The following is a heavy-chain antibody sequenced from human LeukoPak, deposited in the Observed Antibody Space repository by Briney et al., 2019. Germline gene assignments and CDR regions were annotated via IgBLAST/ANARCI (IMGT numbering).Heavy chain of an antibody. V-gene: IGHV1-2*02. CDR2: INTNTGGT. D-gene: IGHD3-10*01. CDR1: GYRFTDYW. J-gene: IGHJ3*02. CDR3: ARGGSFHEFDI. Sequence: ASVKLSCKASGYRFTDYWIQWVRQAPGQGLEWMGWINTNTGGTVYAQKFQGRVTMTRDTSLTTSYMDLSSLTSGDTAVYYCARGGSFHEFDIWGQGTMVIVSS.